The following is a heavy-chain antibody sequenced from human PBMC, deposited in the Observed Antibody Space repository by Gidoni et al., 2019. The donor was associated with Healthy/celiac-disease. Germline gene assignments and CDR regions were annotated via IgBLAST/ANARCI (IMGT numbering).Heavy chain of an antibody. Sequence: QVQLVESGGGVVQPGRSLRLSCAASGFTFSSYGMHWVRQAPGKGLEWVAVIWYDGSNKYYADSVKGRFTISRDNSKNTLYLQMNSLRAEDTAVYYCARDSRSVVVVTHFDYWGQGTLVTVSS. J-gene: IGHJ4*02. D-gene: IGHD3-22*01. CDR1: GFTFSSYG. V-gene: IGHV3-33*01. CDR2: IWYDGSNK. CDR3: ARDSRSVVVVTHFDY.